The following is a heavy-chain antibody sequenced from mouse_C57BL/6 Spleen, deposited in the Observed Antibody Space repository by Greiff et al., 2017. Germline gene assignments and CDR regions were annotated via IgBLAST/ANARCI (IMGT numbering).Heavy chain of an antibody. CDR2: ISRGSSTI. J-gene: IGHJ3*01. Sequence: EVMLVESGGGLVKPGGSLKLSCAASGFTFSDYGMHWVRQAPEKGLEWVAYISRGSSTIYYADTVKGRFTISRDNAKNTLFLQMTSLRSEDTAMYYCANIYDYDGAAYWGQGTLVTVSA. V-gene: IGHV5-17*01. CDR1: GFTFSDYG. D-gene: IGHD2-4*01. CDR3: ANIYDYDGAAY.